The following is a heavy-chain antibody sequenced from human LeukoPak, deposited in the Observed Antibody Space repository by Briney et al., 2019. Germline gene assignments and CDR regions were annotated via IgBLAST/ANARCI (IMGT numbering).Heavy chain of an antibody. D-gene: IGHD6-13*01. J-gene: IGHJ4*02. CDR3: AKDVEAAAGRFNY. Sequence: PGGSLRLSCAASGFTFSSYGVHWVRQAPGKGLEWVAFIRYDGSNKYYADSVKGRFTISRDNSKNTLYLQMNSLRAEDTAVYYCAKDVEAAAGRFNYWGQGTLVTVSS. V-gene: IGHV3-30*02. CDR1: GFTFSSYG. CDR2: IRYDGSNK.